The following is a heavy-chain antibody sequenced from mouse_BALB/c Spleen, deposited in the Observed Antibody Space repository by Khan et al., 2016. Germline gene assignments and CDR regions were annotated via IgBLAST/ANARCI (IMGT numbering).Heavy chain of an antibody. Sequence: EVQLQESGPGLVKPSQSLSLTCTVTGYSITSDYAWNWIRQFPGNKLEWMGYIRYSGSTTYNPSLKSRISITRATSKNQFFLKLYSVTTKDTATYYCTRSPTATRYFDVWGAGTTVTVSS. CDR1: GYSITSDYA. V-gene: IGHV3-2*02. D-gene: IGHD1-2*01. J-gene: IGHJ1*01. CDR2: IRYSGST. CDR3: TRSPTATRYFDV.